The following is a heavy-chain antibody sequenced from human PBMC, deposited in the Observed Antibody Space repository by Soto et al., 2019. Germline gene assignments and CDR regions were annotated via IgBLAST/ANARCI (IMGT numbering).Heavy chain of an antibody. CDR2: ISAYNGNT. CDR1: GYTFTSCG. V-gene: IGHV1-18*04. D-gene: IGHD2-15*01. Sequence: GVSMKVSFKDSGYTFTSCGISWVRQAPGQVLEWMGWISAYNGNTNYAQKLHGRVTMTTDTSKSSAYMELRSLRSDDTAVYYCARVPTWVVVAPKSFYYWG. CDR3: ARVPTWVVVAPKSFYY. J-gene: IGHJ4*01.